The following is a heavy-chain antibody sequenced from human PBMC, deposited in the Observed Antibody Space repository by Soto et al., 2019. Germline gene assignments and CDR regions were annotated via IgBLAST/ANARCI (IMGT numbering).Heavy chain of an antibody. Sequence: QVQLVQSGAEVKKPGASVKVSCKASGYTFNSYYIHWVSQAPGQGLEWMGIFNPSGGSTNYPQKLQGRVTLPRDTSTSTVYMALSSLRSDDTAIYYCARGGYDWYFDLWGRGTLVTVSS. CDR1: GYTFNSYY. D-gene: IGHD5-18*01. CDR2: FNPSGGST. CDR3: ARGGYDWYFDL. J-gene: IGHJ2*01. V-gene: IGHV1-46*02.